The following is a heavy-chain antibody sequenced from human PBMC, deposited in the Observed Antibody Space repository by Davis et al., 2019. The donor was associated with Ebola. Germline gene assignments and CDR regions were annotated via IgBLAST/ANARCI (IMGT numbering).Heavy chain of an antibody. J-gene: IGHJ4*02. D-gene: IGHD3-3*01. V-gene: IGHV3-23*01. CDR2: ISGSGGST. CDR1: GGSISSYY. CDR3: ATPATDYDFWSGYFDY. Sequence: PGGSLRLSCTVSGGSISSYYWSWVRQAPGKGLEWVSAISGSGGSTYYADSVKGRFTISRDNSKNTLYLQMNSLRAEDTAVYYCATPATDYDFWSGYFDYWGQGTLVTVSS.